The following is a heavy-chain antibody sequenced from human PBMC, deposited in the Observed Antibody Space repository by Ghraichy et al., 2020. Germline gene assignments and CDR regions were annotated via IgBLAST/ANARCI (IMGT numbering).Heavy chain of an antibody. CDR2: IIPIFGTA. Sequence: SVKVSCKASGGTFRSYGFSWVRQAPGQGLEWMGGIIPIFGTANYAQKFQGRVTITADESTSTAYMELSSLRSEDTAVYYCARDLSSPAQAFGADAFDIWGQWAMVAVAS. V-gene: IGHV1-69*13. D-gene: IGHD3-16*01. CDR1: GGTFRSYG. CDR3: ARDLSSPAQAFGADAFDI. J-gene: IGHJ3*02.